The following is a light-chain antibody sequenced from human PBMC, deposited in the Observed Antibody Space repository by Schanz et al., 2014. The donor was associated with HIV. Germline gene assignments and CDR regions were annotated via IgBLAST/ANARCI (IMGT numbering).Light chain of an antibody. CDR2: DVS. CDR3: SSYTTNGTWL. CDR1: SSDAGGYNY. V-gene: IGLV2-14*01. Sequence: QSALTQPASVSGSPGQSITISCTGTSSDAGGYNYVSRYQQHPGKAPKLMIYDVSNRPSGVSNRFSGSKSGNTASLAIFGLQAEDEADYYCSSYTTNGTWLFGGGTKLTVL. J-gene: IGLJ3*02.